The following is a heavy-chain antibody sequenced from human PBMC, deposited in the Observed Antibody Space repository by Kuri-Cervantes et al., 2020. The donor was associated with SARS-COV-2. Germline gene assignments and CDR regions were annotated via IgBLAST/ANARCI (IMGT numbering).Heavy chain of an antibody. CDR3: ARVSAGYDFWSGYHNWFDP. D-gene: IGHD3-3*01. Sequence: SETLSFTCTVSGGSISSSSYYWGWIRQPPGKGLEWIGSIYYSGSTYYNPSLKSRVTISVDTSKNQFSLKLSSVTAADTAVYYCARVSAGYDFWSGYHNWFDPWGQGTLVTVSS. CDR1: GGSISSSSYY. V-gene: IGHV4-39*01. J-gene: IGHJ5*02. CDR2: IYYSGST.